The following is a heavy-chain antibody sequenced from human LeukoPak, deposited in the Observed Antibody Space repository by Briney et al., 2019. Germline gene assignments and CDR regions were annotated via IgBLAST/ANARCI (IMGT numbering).Heavy chain of an antibody. D-gene: IGHD2-2*02. J-gene: IGHJ4*02. V-gene: IGHV5-51*01. Sequence: GESLKISCKGSGYSFTNYWIGWVRQMPGKGLEWMGIIYPGDSDTRYSPSFQGQVTISADKSISTAYLQWSSLKASDTAMYYCARHGGYCSNTSCYILYYFDYWGQGTLVTVSS. CDR2: IYPGDSDT. CDR1: GYSFTNYW. CDR3: ARHGGYCSNTSCYILYYFDY.